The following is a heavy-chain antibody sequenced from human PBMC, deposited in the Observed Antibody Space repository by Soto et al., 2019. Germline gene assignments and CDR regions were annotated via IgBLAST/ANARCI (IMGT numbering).Heavy chain of an antibody. CDR3: GSERMITAARNNSCFDP. J-gene: IGHJ5*02. V-gene: IGHV3-21*01. CDR1: GFTFSRCG. D-gene: IGHD6-13*01. CDR2: ISSSSSYI. Sequence: GGSLRLSCAASGFTFSRCGMNWFRHALWKGLEWVSSISSSSSYIYYADSLKGGFTISRDNAENSLYLQMSSLMAEHTVVYYCGSERMITAARNNSCFDPLGQTTLFTVS.